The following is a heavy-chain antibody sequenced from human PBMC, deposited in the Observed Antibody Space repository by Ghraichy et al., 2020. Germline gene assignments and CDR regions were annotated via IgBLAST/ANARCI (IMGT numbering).Heavy chain of an antibody. D-gene: IGHD2-2*01. V-gene: IGHV3-48*02. CDR3: VRDGPQYCAGIPCYAGLDS. J-gene: IGHJ4*02. CDR2: ISVSGNTV. Sequence: GGSLRLSCAASGFTFSSYTMNWVRQSPGKGLEWLAYISVSGNTVHYADSVRGRFTLSRDNADRSLSLHMHTLRDEDPALYYCVRDGPQYCAGIPCYAGLDSWGQGTLVTVSS. CDR1: GFTFSSYT.